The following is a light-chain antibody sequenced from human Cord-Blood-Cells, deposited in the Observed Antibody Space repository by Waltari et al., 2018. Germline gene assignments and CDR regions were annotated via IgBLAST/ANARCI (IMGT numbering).Light chain of an antibody. CDR3: SSYTSSSTWV. J-gene: IGLJ3*02. CDR1: SSDVGGYNY. Sequence: QSALTQPASVSGSPGQSTTISCTGTSSDVGGYNYVPWYQQHPGKAPKLIIYEVSNRPSGVSNRFSGSKSGNTASLTISGLQAEDEADYYCSSYTSSSTWVFGGGTKLTVL. CDR2: EVS. V-gene: IGLV2-14*01.